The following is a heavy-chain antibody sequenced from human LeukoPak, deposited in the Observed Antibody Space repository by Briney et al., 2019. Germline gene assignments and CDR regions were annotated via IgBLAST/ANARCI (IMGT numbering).Heavy chain of an antibody. Sequence: ASVKVSCKASGYTFTGYYMHWVRQAPGQGLEWMGWINPNSGGTNYAQKFQGRVTMTRDTSISTAYMELSRLRSDDTAVYYCARDTSLYYDSSGPENPIDDAFDIWGQGTMVTVSS. D-gene: IGHD3-22*01. CDR1: GYTFTGYY. V-gene: IGHV1-2*02. CDR3: ARDTSLYYDSSGPENPIDDAFDI. J-gene: IGHJ3*02. CDR2: INPNSGGT.